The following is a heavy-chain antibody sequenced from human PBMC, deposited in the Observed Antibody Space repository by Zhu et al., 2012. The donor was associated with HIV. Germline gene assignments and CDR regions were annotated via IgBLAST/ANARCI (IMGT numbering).Heavy chain of an antibody. J-gene: IGHJ5*02. D-gene: IGHD3-3*01. CDR1: GGTFSDYY. Sequence: QVQLEQWGAGLLKPSETLSLTCAVYGGTFSDYYWSWVRQSPDKGLEWIGGINHRGSTTYKTSLKSRLTMSVDTSKSQFSLKLTSVTAADTGIYYCVSHRPHFGSWGREPWSPSPQ. CDR3: VSHRPHFGS. V-gene: IGHV4-34*01. CDR2: INHRGST.